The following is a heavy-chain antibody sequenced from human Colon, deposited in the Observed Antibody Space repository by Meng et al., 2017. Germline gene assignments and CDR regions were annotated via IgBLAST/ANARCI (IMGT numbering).Heavy chain of an antibody. D-gene: IGHD1-26*01. J-gene: IGHJ4*02. Sequence: EEVQEAGPGLVRRSATLSLICSVCGGSVSRAGYQWSWIRQPPGKGLEWIGYASTNYNPSLKSRVTISVDTSKNQFSLRLTSVTAADTAVYYCARDHMGSLDYWGQGILVTVSS. CDR2: AST. CDR1: GGSVSRAGYQ. V-gene: IGHV4-61*08. CDR3: ARDHMGSLDY.